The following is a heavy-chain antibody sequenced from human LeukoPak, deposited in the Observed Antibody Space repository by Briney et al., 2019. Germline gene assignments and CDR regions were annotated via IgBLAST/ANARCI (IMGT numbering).Heavy chain of an antibody. Sequence: PGGSLRLSCAPSGFTFSSYSMHWVRQAPGKGLEWVSSISSSSSYIYYADSVKGRFTISRDNAKNSLYLQMNSLRGEDTAVYYCARDGLDGYNSGWYPEYWGQGTLVIVSS. D-gene: IGHD6-19*01. J-gene: IGHJ4*02. V-gene: IGHV3-21*01. CDR2: ISSSSSYI. CDR3: ARDGLDGYNSGWYPEY. CDR1: GFTFSSYS.